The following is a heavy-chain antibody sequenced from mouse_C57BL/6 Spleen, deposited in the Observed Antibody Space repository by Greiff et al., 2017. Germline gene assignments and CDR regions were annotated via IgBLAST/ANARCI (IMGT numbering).Heavy chain of an antibody. D-gene: IGHD2-4*01. J-gene: IGHJ4*01. Sequence: VQLQQSGAELVKPGASVKISCKASGYTFTDYYINWVKQRPGQGLEWIGKIGPGSGSTYYNEKFKGKATLTADKSSSTAYMQLSSLTSEDSAVEFCARSGYYDYDYAMDYWGQGTSVTVSS. CDR1: GYTFTDYY. V-gene: IGHV1-77*01. CDR3: ARSGYYDYDYAMDY. CDR2: IGPGSGST.